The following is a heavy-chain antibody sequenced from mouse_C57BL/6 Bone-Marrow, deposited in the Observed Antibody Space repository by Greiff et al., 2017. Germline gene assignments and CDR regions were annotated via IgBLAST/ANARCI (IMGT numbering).Heavy chain of an antibody. D-gene: IGHD1-1*01. V-gene: IGHV1-53*01. CDR3: ASTTVASFDV. J-gene: IGHJ1*03. CDR2: INPYNGDT. CDR1: GYTFTSYW. Sequence: VQLQQPGAELVKPGASVKLSCKASGYTFTSYWMHWVKQRPGQGLEWIGNINPYNGDTFYNQKFKGKATLTVDKSSSTAHMELLSLTSEDFAVYYCASTTVASFDVWGTGTTVTVSS.